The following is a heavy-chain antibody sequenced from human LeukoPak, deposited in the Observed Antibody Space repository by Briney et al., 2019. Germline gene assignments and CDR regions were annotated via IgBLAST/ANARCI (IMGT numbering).Heavy chain of an antibody. J-gene: IGHJ4*02. CDR3: ARGYSYDFWSGYREYYFDY. D-gene: IGHD3-3*01. V-gene: IGHV4-59*01. CDR2: IYYSGST. Sequence: SETLSLTCTVSGGSISSYYWSWIRQPPGKGLEWIGYIYYSGSTNYNPSLKGRVTISVDTSKNQFSLKLSSVTAADTAVYYCARGYSYDFWSGYREYYFDYWGQGTLVTVSS. CDR1: GGSISSYY.